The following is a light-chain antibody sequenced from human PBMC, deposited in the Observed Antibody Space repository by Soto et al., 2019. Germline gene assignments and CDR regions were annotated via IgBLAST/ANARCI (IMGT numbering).Light chain of an antibody. Sequence: EIVLTQSPGTLSLSIGERVTLSCRASQTVRSIYVAWYQQKVGQAPRLLIYGVSSRVTGIPDRFSGSWSGTDFTLTISRLEPEDFAVYYCQQYGSSPITFGQGTRLEIK. CDR3: QQYGSSPIT. V-gene: IGKV3-20*01. J-gene: IGKJ5*01. CDR2: GVS. CDR1: QTVRSIY.